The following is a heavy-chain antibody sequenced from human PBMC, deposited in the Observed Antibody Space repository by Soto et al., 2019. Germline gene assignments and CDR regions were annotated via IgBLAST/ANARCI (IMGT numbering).Heavy chain of an antibody. CDR1: GYTFTSYY. D-gene: IGHD3-9*01. CDR3: ARGLGLGDY. J-gene: IGHJ4*02. CDR2: INPNGGST. V-gene: IGHV1-46*04. Sequence: QVQLVQSGAEVKKPGASVKLSCKASGYTFTSYYIHWVRQAPGQGLEWIGIINPNGGSTNYSYTWEGRLTVTRDTSTATVYMELGALTSEDTAVYYFARGLGLGDYWGQGTLVTVSS.